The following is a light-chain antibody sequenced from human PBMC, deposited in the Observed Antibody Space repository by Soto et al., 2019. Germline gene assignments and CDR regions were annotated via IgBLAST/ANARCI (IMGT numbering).Light chain of an antibody. CDR3: QQYHDLPYT. CDR1: QDLSND. CDR2: GAS. Sequence: DIQMTQSPSSLSASVGDRVTVTCQASQDLSNDLNWYQRKPGKAPKLLIYGASNLETGVPSRFSGSGSGTDFTFTISSLQPEDLATYECQQYHDLPYTFGQGTKLDIK. J-gene: IGKJ2*01. V-gene: IGKV1-33*01.